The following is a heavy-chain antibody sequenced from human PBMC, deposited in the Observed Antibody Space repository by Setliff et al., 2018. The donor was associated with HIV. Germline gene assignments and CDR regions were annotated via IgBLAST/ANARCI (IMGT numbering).Heavy chain of an antibody. J-gene: IGHJ4*02. D-gene: IGHD2-2*01. CDR1: GGSMSSGDYY. Sequence: PSETLSLTCSVSGGSMSSGDYYWSWIRQHPGKGLEWIGEINHSGSTNYNPSLKSRLRMSVDTSKNQFTLKVISMTAADTAVYYCARLSCSSNSCPFDYWVQGTLVTVSS. CDR2: INHSGST. V-gene: IGHV4-34*10. CDR3: ARLSCSSNSCPFDY.